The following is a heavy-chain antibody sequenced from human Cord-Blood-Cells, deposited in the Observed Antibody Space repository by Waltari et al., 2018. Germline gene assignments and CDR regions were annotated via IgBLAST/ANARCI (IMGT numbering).Heavy chain of an antibody. V-gene: IGHV3-30-3*01. J-gene: IGHJ4*02. Sequence: QVQLVESGGGVVQPGRSLRLSCAASGFTFSSYAMHWVRQAPGKGREWVAVISYDGSNKYYADSVKGRFTISRDNSKNALYLQMNSLRAEDTAVYYCAREDYWGQGTLVTVSS. CDR3: AREDY. CDR2: ISYDGSNK. CDR1: GFTFSSYA.